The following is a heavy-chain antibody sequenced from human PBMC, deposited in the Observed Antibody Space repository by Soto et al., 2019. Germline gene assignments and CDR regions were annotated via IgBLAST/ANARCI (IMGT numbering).Heavy chain of an antibody. CDR1: GGSLSSSSYS. CDR2: IYYSGIT. J-gene: IGHJ5*02. D-gene: IGHD2-2*01. CDR3: ARGVTSRSSWFDP. V-gene: IGHV4-39*07. Sequence: SETLSLTCTVSGGSLSSSSYSWGWIRQPPGTGLEWSESIYYSGITAHTQYLKTRVTISTDTYKSQFSLKGSSVTAADTAVYYCARGVTSRSSWFDPWGQGTQVTVSS.